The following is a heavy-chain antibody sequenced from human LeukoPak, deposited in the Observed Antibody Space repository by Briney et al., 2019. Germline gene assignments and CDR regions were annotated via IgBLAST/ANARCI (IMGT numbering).Heavy chain of an antibody. D-gene: IGHD3-9*01. J-gene: IGHJ4*02. CDR1: GFTFSSYW. CDR3: AREKRYNDLLTGYYSFDY. Sequence: GGSLRLSCAASGFTFSSYWMSWVRQAPGKGLEWVANIKQDGSEKYYVDSVKGRFTISRENAKNSLYLQMNSLRAEDTAVYYCAREKRYNDLLTGYYSFDYWGQGTLVPVSS. V-gene: IGHV3-7*01. CDR2: IKQDGSEK.